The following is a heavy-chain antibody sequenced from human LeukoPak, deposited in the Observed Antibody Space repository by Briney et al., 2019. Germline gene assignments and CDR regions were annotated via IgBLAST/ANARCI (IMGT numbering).Heavy chain of an antibody. Sequence: PGGSLRLSCAASGFTFSSYSMNWVRQAPGKGLEWVSSISSSSSYIYCADSVKGRFTISRDNAKNSLYLQMNSLRAEDTAVYYCASGMGATEIFDYWGQGTLVTVSS. CDR3: ASGMGATEIFDY. J-gene: IGHJ4*02. D-gene: IGHD1-26*01. CDR2: ISSSSSYI. CDR1: GFTFSSYS. V-gene: IGHV3-21*01.